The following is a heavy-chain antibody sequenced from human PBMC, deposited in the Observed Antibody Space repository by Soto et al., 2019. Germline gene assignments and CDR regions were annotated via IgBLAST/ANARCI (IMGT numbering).Heavy chain of an antibody. Sequence: GVSLRVSCAASGFTFNIYCMHWVRQAPDKGLEWVAVISYDGSNQYYAVSVKGRFSISRDNSKNTLFLQLNSLRADDTAVYYCAKDQTSGQGSFDSWGQGTLVTVYS. V-gene: IGHV3-30*18. CDR2: ISYDGSNQ. CDR1: GFTFNIYC. CDR3: AKDQTSGQGSFDS. J-gene: IGHJ4*02.